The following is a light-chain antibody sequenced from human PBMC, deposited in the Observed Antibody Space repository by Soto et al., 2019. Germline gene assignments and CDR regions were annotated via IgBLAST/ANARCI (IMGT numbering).Light chain of an antibody. CDR1: QSISSY. CDR2: AAS. CDR3: QQSYRTPL. V-gene: IGKV1-39*01. J-gene: IGKJ3*01. Sequence: DIQMTQSPSSLSASVGARVTITCRASQSISSYLNWYQQKPGKAPKLLIYAASNLQSGVPSRFSGSGSGTDFTLSISSLQPEDFATYYCQQSYRTPLFGPGTKVDIK.